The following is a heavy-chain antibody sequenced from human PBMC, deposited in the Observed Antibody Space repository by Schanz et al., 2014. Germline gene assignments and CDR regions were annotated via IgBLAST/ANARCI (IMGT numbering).Heavy chain of an antibody. CDR2: INPSGGST. J-gene: IGHJ4*02. V-gene: IGHV1-46*03. CDR1: GYTFTTYY. D-gene: IGHD6-13*01. CDR3: ARDGEAAAGCDY. Sequence: QVQLVQSGAEVKKPGVSVKVSCKASGYTFTTYYIHWVRQAPGQGLEWMGIINPSGGSTSYAQKFQGRVTMTRDTSTSTVYMELSSLRSGDTAVYYCARDGEAAAGCDYWGQGTLVTVSS.